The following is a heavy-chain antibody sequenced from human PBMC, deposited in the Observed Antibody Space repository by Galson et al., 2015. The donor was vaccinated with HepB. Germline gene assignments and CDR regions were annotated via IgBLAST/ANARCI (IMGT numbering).Heavy chain of an antibody. V-gene: IGHV1-2*02. CDR3: ARGKVGATAD. J-gene: IGHJ4*02. CDR2: INPNSGGT. D-gene: IGHD1-26*01. CDR1: GYTFIGYY. Sequence: SVKVSCKASGYTFIGYYIQWVRQAPGQGLEWMGWINPNSGGTNYAQKFQGRVTMTRDTSIGTAYMELSRLGSDDTAVYYCARGKVGATADWGQGTLVTVSS.